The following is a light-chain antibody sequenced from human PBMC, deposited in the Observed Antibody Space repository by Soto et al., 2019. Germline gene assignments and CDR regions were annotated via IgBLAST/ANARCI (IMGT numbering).Light chain of an antibody. CDR3: EQSGRP. J-gene: IGKJ1*01. Sequence: HPQDSMSLSPGERATLFCRASQSLTSDYLAWYQQKPGQTPRLLIHGASSRATGIPDRFSGSGSGTDFTLTISRLEPEDAAVDFCEQSGRPFCQVTKV. CDR1: QSLTSDY. V-gene: IGKV3-20*01. CDR2: GAS.